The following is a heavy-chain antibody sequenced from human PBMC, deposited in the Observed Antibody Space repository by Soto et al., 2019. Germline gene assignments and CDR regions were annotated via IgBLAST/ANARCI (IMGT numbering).Heavy chain of an antibody. D-gene: IGHD1-20*01. CDR3: AKDGTYNWNDHDDAFDI. CDR2: ISWNSGSI. CDR1: GFTFDDYA. Sequence: GGSLRLSCAASGFTFDDYAMHWVRQAPGKGLEWVSGISWNSGSIGYADSVKGRFTISRDNAKNSLYLQMNSLRAEDTALYYCAKDGTYNWNDHDDAFDIWGQGTMVTVSS. V-gene: IGHV3-9*01. J-gene: IGHJ3*02.